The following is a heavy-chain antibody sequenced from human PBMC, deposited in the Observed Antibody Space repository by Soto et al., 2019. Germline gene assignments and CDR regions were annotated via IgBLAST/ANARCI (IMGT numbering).Heavy chain of an antibody. Sequence: PGGSLRLSCAASGFTFSIYWMSWVRHAPGKGLEWVANIKQDGSEKYYVDSVKGRFTISRDNAKNSLYLQMNSLRAEDTAVYYCAREVLGYYYYGMDVWGQGTTVTVSS. CDR1: GFTFSIYW. D-gene: IGHD7-27*01. CDR2: IKQDGSEK. CDR3: AREVLGYYYYGMDV. V-gene: IGHV3-7*01. J-gene: IGHJ6*02.